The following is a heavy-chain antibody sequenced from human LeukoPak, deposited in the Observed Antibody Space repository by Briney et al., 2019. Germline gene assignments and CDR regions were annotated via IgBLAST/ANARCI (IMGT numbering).Heavy chain of an antibody. CDR3: VPGDFDY. CDR1: GFTFSSYG. J-gene: IGHJ4*02. V-gene: IGHV3-30*03. D-gene: IGHD2-8*02. Sequence: PGGSLRLSCAASGFTFSSYGMHWVRQAPGKGLEWVAVISYDGSNKYYADSVKGRFTIPRDNSKNTLYLQMNSLRAEDTAVYYCVPGDFDYWGQGTLVTVSS. CDR2: ISYDGSNK.